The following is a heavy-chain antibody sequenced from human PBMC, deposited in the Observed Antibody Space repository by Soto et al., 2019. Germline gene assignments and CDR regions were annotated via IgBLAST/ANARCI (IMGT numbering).Heavy chain of an antibody. CDR2: IYSGGST. V-gene: IGHV3-66*01. Sequence: EVQLVESGGGLVQPGGSLRLSCAASGFTVSSNYMSWVRQAPGKGLEWVSVIYSGGSTYYADSVKCRFTISRDNSKNTLYLQMNSLRAEDTAVYYCARGLLWFGERGGMDVWGQGTTVTVSS. J-gene: IGHJ6*02. D-gene: IGHD3-10*01. CDR3: ARGLLWFGERGGMDV. CDR1: GFTVSSNY.